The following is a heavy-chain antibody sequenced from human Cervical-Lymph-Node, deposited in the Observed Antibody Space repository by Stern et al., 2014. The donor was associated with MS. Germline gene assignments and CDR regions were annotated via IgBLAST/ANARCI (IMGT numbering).Heavy chain of an antibody. V-gene: IGHV1-69*01. CDR1: GATFSTNA. Sequence: QLVQSGPAVRKPGSSVKVSCQASGATFSTNAISWLRQAPGQGPEWMGAIVPIFERTNYVQKLRGRLTITADESASTAYMELRSLRSEDTAVYYCAREHHGGNFASWGQGTLVTVSS. J-gene: IGHJ5*02. D-gene: IGHD4-23*01. CDR2: IVPIFERT. CDR3: AREHHGGNFAS.